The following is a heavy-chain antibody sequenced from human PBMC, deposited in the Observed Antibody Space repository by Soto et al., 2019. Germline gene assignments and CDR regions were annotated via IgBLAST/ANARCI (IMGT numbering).Heavy chain of an antibody. Sequence: SETLSLTCTVSGGSISSGDYYWSWIRQPPGKGLEWIGYIYYSGSTYYNPSLKSRVTISVDTSKNQSSLKLSSVTAADTAVYYCARDNNNYGLNYYYYGMDVWGQGTTVTVSS. V-gene: IGHV4-30-4*01. CDR3: ARDNNNYGLNYYYYGMDV. J-gene: IGHJ6*02. D-gene: IGHD4-17*01. CDR2: IYYSGST. CDR1: GGSISSGDYY.